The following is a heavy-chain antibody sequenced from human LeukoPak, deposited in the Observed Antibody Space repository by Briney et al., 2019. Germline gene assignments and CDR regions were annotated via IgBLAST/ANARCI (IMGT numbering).Heavy chain of an antibody. D-gene: IGHD4-23*01. CDR1: GFTFSSYA. CDR3: ARTHDYGGTYFDY. CDR2: IIPILGIA. Sequence: PGRSLRLSCAASGFTFSSYAMHWVRQAPGKGLEWMGRIIPILGIANYAQKFQGRVTITADKSTSTAYMELSSLRSEDTAVYYCARTHDYGGTYFDYWGQGTLVTVSS. J-gene: IGHJ4*02. V-gene: IGHV1-69*04.